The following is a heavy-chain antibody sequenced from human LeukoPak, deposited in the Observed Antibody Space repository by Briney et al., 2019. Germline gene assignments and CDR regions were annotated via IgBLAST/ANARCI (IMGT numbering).Heavy chain of an antibody. CDR1: GGSFSGYY. CDR2: INHSGST. Sequence: SETLSLTCAVYGGSFSGYYWSWIRRPPGKGLEWIGEINHSGSTNYNPSLKSRVTISVDTSKNQFSLKLSSVTAADTAVYYCARGLYYDFWSGYYTGYYGMDVWGQGTTVTVSS. D-gene: IGHD3-3*01. CDR3: ARGLYYDFWSGYYTGYYGMDV. J-gene: IGHJ6*02. V-gene: IGHV4-34*01.